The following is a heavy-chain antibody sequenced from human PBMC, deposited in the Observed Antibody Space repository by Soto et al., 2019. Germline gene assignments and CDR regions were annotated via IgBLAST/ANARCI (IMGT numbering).Heavy chain of an antibody. Sequence: EVHLVESGGGLVKPGGSLRLSCAASGFTFSSHSMTWVRQAPGKGLEWVSSISGAGDYKFYADSVKGRFTVSRDNAKNSLDLQMHSLGAEDTGVYYCARVPAEGQCSSSSCYPFDFWGQGTRVTVSS. CDR1: GFTFSSHS. CDR3: ARVPAEGQCSSSSCYPFDF. CDR2: ISGAGDYK. V-gene: IGHV3-21*01. J-gene: IGHJ4*02. D-gene: IGHD2-15*01.